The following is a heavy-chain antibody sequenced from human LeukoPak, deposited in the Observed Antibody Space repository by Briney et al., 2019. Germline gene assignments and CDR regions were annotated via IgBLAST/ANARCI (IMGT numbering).Heavy chain of an antibody. CDR2: IYYSGST. J-gene: IGHJ6*03. CDR1: GGSISSGDYY. Sequence: SQTLSLTCTVSGGSISSGDYYWSWIRQPPGKGLEWIGHIYYSGSTYYNPSLKSRVTISVDTSKNQFSLKLSSVTAADTAVYYCARDVRGYCSGGSCYHYYYYYMDVWGKGTTVTVSS. V-gene: IGHV4-30-4*08. CDR3: ARDVRGYCSGGSCYHYYYYYMDV. D-gene: IGHD2-15*01.